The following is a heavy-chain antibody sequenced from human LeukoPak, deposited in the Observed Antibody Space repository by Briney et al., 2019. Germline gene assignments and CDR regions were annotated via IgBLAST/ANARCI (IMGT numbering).Heavy chain of an antibody. V-gene: IGHV4-34*01. CDR2: INHSGST. CDR1: GGSISSYY. CDR3: ARGLKSVVPAARVVWFDP. D-gene: IGHD2-2*01. Sequence: SETLSLTCTVSGGSISSYYWGWIRQPPGKGLEWIGEINHSGSTNYNPSLKSRVTISVDTSKNQFSLKLSSVTAADTAVYYCARGLKSVVPAARVVWFDPWGQGTLVTVSS. J-gene: IGHJ5*02.